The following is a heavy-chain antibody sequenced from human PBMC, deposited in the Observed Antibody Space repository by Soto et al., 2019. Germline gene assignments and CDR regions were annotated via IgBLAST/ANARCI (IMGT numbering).Heavy chain of an antibody. J-gene: IGHJ6*03. V-gene: IGHV4-31*03. CDR3: ARDLKNGPLPMDV. D-gene: IGHD4-17*01. CDR1: GGSISSGGYY. CDR2: IYYSGST. Sequence: SETLSLTCTVSGGSISSGGYYWSWIRQHPGKGLEWIGYIYYSGSTYYNPSLKIRVTISVDTSKNQFSLKLSSVTAADTAVYYCARDLKNGPLPMDVWGKGTTVTVSS.